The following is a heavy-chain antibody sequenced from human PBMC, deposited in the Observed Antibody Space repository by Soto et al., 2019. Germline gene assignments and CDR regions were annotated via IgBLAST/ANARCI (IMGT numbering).Heavy chain of an antibody. CDR2: INHSGST. CDR1: GWSFSGYY. V-gene: IGHV4-34*01. J-gene: IGHJ4*02. D-gene: IGHD4-17*01. CDR3: ARAYGGNVFDY. Sequence: QVQLQQWGAGLLKPSETLSLTCAVYGWSFSGYYWSWIRQPPGKGLEWIGEINHSGSTNYNPSLKSRVTISVDTSKKQFSLKLSSVTAADTALYYCARAYGGNVFDYWGQGTLVTVSS.